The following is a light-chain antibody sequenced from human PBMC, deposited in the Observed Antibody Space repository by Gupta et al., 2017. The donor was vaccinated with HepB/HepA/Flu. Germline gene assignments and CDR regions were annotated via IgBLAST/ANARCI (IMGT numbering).Light chain of an antibody. V-gene: IGKV3-11*01. CDR3: QQRSNWLT. Sequence: ELVLTQSPATLSLSPGERATLSCRASQSISSYLAWYQQKPGQAPRLLIYGTSNRATGISARFSGSGSGTDFTLTISSLEPEDFAVYYCQQRSNWLTFGGGTKVEIK. CDR1: QSISSY. CDR2: GTS. J-gene: IGKJ4*01.